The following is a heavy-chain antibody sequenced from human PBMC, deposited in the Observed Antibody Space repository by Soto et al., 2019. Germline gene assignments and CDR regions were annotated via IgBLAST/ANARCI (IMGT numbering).Heavy chain of an antibody. CDR3: AREGTVVSPRDYYYGMDV. V-gene: IGHV1-69*06. CDR2: IIPIFGTA. J-gene: IGHJ6*02. D-gene: IGHD2-15*01. Sequence: WASVKVSCKASGGTFSSYAISWVRQAPGQGLEWMGGIIPIFGTANYAQKFQGRVTITADKSTSTAYMELSSLRSEDTAVYYCAREGTVVSPRDYYYGMDVWGQGTTVTVSS. CDR1: GGTFSSYA.